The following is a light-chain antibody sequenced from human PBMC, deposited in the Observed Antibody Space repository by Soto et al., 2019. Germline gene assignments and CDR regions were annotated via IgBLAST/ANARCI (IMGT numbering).Light chain of an antibody. CDR1: SXYSNYK. CDR3: GADHGSGSNFVSYV. V-gene: IGLV9-49*01. J-gene: IGLJ1*01. Sequence: QPVLTQPPSASASLGASVTLTCTLSSXYSNYKVDWYQQRPGKGPRFVMRVGTGGIVGSKGGGIPDRFSVLGSGLNRYLTFKSIQEEDGSDYHCGADHGSGSNFVSYVFGTGTRSPS. CDR2: VGTGGIVG.